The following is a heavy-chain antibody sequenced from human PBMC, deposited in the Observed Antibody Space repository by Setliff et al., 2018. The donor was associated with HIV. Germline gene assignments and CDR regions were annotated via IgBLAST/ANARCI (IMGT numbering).Heavy chain of an antibody. Sequence: SVKVSCKASGGTFSSYAINWVRQAPGQGLEWMGGIIPMFGTLNFAQKFQGRVTITTDEYTSTAYMELNSLRSEDTAVYYCARGHSHGYGYSGSYGPFDIWGQGTMVTVSS. CDR3: ARGHSHGYGYSGSYGPFDI. CDR1: GGTFSSYA. V-gene: IGHV1-69*05. J-gene: IGHJ3*02. CDR2: IIPMFGTL. D-gene: IGHD1-26*01.